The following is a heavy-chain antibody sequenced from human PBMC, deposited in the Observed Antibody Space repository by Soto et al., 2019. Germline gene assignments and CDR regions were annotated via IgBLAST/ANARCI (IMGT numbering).Heavy chain of an antibody. CDR1: GFSLSTSGVG. V-gene: IGHV2-5*02. J-gene: IGHJ1*01. Sequence: QITLKESGPTLVKPTQTLTLTCTFSGFSLSTSGVGVGWIRQPPGKALEWLALIYWDDDKRYTPSLKNRLTXTXXTSKNQLVLNMTNMDPVDTATYYCALLPAAGTGSYWGQGTLVTVSS. CDR2: IYWDDDK. D-gene: IGHD6-13*01. CDR3: ALLPAAGTGSY.